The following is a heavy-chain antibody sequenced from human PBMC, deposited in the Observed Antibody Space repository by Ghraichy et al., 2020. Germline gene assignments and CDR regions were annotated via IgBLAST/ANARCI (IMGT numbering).Heavy chain of an antibody. CDR3: ARTFCYASGNFRCDRFDP. D-gene: IGHD3-10*01. CDR1: GYSISSGYY. J-gene: IGHJ5*02. CDR2: IYPSGST. Sequence: SETLSLTCTVSGYSISSGYYWGWIRQPPGKGLEWIATIYPSGSTYYNPSLKSRVTISLDTSKNQFSLKLNSVTAADTAVYYCARTFCYASGNFRCDRFDPWGQGTLVTVSS. V-gene: IGHV4-38-2*02.